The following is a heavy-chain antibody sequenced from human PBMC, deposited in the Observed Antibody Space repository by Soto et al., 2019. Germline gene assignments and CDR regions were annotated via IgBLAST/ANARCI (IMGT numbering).Heavy chain of an antibody. CDR2: IYTSGST. CDR1: GGSISSYY. CDR3: ARAGWDYYDSSGYYWAGWFDP. J-gene: IGHJ5*02. Sequence: SEPLSLTCTVSGGSISSYYWSWIRQPAGKGLEWIGRIYTSGSTNYNPSLKSRVTMSVDTSKNQFSLKLSSVTAADTAVYYCARAGWDYYDSSGYYWAGWFDPWGQGTLVTVS. D-gene: IGHD3-22*01. V-gene: IGHV4-4*07.